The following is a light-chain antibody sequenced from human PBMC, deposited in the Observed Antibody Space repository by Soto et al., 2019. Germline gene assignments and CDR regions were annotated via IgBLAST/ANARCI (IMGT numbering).Light chain of an antibody. CDR1: SSDVGGYNY. Sequence: QSALTQPASVSGSPGQSITISCTGTSSDVGGYNYVSWYQQHPGKAPKLMIYDVSNRPSGVSNRFSGSKSGNTASLTISGLQAEDAADYYCSSYTSSSTFYVFGTGTKVTVL. CDR3: SSYTSSSTFYV. CDR2: DVS. J-gene: IGLJ1*01. V-gene: IGLV2-14*01.